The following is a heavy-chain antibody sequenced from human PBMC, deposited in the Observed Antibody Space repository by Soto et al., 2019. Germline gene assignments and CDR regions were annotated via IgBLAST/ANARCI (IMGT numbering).Heavy chain of an antibody. CDR3: ARRGGGDSLFDS. Sequence: QLHLQESGPGLVKPSETLSLTCTVSGDSFSTSNYYWGWIRQPPGKGLEWIGNIFYGGGTGVTYYTPSLKGRVIISVDTSKNQFSLKLRSITAADTAFYFCARRGGGDSLFDSWGQGKLVTVSS. J-gene: IGHJ4*02. CDR1: GDSFSTSNYY. CDR2: IFYGGGTGVT. V-gene: IGHV4-39*01. D-gene: IGHD4-17*01.